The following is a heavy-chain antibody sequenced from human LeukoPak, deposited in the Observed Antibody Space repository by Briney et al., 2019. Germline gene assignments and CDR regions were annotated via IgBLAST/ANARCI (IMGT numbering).Heavy chain of an antibody. J-gene: IGHJ4*02. CDR3: ARGSYYYDTSGYYYSDY. D-gene: IGHD3-22*01. V-gene: IGHV3-20*04. CDR2: INWNGGRT. Sequence: GGSLRLSCAASGFTFNTYTMNWVRRAPGKGLEWVSGINWNGGRTGYADSVKGRFTISRDNAKNSLYLQMNSLRAEDTALYYCARGSYYYDTSGYYYSDYWGQGTLVTVSS. CDR1: GFTFNTYT.